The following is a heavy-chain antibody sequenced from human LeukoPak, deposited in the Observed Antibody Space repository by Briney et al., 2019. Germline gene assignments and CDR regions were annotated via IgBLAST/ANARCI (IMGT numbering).Heavy chain of an antibody. D-gene: IGHD3-9*01. CDR3: ARGDFDWLLLY. CDR2: INHSGST. V-gene: IGHV4-34*01. CDR1: GGSFSGYY. J-gene: IGHJ4*02. Sequence: PSETLSLTCAVYGGSFSGYYWSWIRQPPGKGLEWIGEINHSGSTNYNPSLKSRVTISVDTSKNQFSLKLSSVTAADTAMYYCARGDFDWLLLYWGQGTLVTVSS.